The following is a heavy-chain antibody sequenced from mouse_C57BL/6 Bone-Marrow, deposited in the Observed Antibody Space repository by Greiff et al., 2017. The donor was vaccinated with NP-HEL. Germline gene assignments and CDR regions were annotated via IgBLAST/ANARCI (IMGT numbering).Heavy chain of an antibody. D-gene: IGHD1-1*01. CDR2: IHPSDSGT. CDR1: GYTFTSYW. CDR3: AIPDYYGSSYVDY. Sequence: QVQLQQPGAELVKPGASVKVSCKASGYTFTSYWMHWVKQRPGQGLEWIGRIHPSDSGTNYNQKFKGQATLTVDKSSSTAYMQMSSLRSEDSAVYYSAIPDYYGSSYVDYWGQGTTLTVSS. V-gene: IGHV1-74*01. J-gene: IGHJ2*01.